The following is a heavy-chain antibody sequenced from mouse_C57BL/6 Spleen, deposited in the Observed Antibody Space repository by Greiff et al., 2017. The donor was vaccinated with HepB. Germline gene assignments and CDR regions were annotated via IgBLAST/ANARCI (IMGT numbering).Heavy chain of an antibody. CDR2: IYPGDGDT. CDR3: ARKALVHLDY. Sequence: VQLQQSGAELVKPGASVKISCKASGYAFSSYWMNWVKPRPGKGLEWIGQIYPGDGDTNYNGKFKGKATLTADKSSSTAYMQLSSLTSEDSAVYFCARKALVHLDYWGQGTTLTVSS. V-gene: IGHV1-80*01. J-gene: IGHJ2*01. D-gene: IGHD1-1*02. CDR1: GYAFSSYW.